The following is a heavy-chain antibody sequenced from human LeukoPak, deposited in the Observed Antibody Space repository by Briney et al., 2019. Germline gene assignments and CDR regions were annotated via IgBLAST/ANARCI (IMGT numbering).Heavy chain of an antibody. CDR2: IYTSGST. V-gene: IGHV4-4*07. D-gene: IGHD6-19*01. CDR3: ARGISSGWYGAFDI. J-gene: IGHJ3*02. CDR1: GGPISSYY. Sequence: SETLSLTCTVSGGPISSYYWSWIRQPAGKGLEWIGRIYTSGSTNYNPSLKSRVTMSVDTSKNQFSLKLSSVTAADTAVYYCARGISSGWYGAFDIWGQGTMVTVSS.